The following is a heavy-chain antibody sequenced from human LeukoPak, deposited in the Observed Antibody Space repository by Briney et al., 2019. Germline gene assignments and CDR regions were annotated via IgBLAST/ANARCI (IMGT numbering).Heavy chain of an antibody. J-gene: IGHJ4*02. D-gene: IGHD3-22*01. CDR2: ISSNGGST. V-gene: IGHV3-64*01. CDR1: GFTFSSYA. Sequence: PGGSLRLSCAASGFTFSSYAMHWVRQAPGKGLEYVSAISSNGGSTYYANSVKGRFTISRDNSKNTLYLQMGSLRAEDMAVYYCARGHYYDSSGYYYPLDYWGQGTLVTVSS. CDR3: ARGHYYDSSGYYYPLDY.